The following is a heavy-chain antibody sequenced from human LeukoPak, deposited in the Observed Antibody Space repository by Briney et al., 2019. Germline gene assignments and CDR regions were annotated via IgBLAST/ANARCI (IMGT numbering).Heavy chain of an antibody. CDR1: GGSISSSSYY. Sequence: SETLSLTCTVSGGSISSSSYYWGWIRQPPGKGLEWIGSIYYSGSTYYNPSLKSRVTISVDTSKNQFSLKLSSVTAADTAVYYCAISTVTTSTGTSKNFDYWGQGTLVTVSS. CDR3: AISTVTTSTGTSKNFDY. J-gene: IGHJ4*02. CDR2: IYYSGST. V-gene: IGHV4-39*01. D-gene: IGHD4-11*01.